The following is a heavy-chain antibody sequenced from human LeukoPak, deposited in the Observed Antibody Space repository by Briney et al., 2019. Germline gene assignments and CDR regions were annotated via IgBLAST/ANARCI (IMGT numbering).Heavy chain of an antibody. D-gene: IGHD3-9*01. CDR2: IKQDESEK. Sequence: GGSLRLSCAASGFTLSRYWMSWVRQAPGEGPEWVANIKQDESEKYYVDSVKGRFTISRDNAKNSLYLQMNSLRAEDTAVYYCARDSSRLRYFDWLFSDPDYGGQGTLVTVSS. V-gene: IGHV3-7*01. J-gene: IGHJ4*02. CDR3: ARDSSRLRYFDWLFSDPDY. CDR1: GFTLSRYW.